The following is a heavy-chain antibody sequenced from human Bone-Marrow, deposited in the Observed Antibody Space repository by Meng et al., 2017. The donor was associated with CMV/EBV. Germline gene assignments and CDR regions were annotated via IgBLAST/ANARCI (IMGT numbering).Heavy chain of an antibody. D-gene: IGHD2-2*01. V-gene: IGHV1-69*05. CDR3: AREGYCSSTSCYGHAFDI. CDR2: IIPIFGTA. Sequence: SVKVSCKASGGTFSSYAISWVRQAPGQGLEWMGGIIPIFGTANYAQKFQGRVTITTDESTSTAYMELSSLRSEDTAVYYCAREGYCSSTSCYGHAFDIWGQGTTVTVSS. J-gene: IGHJ3*02. CDR1: GGTFSSYA.